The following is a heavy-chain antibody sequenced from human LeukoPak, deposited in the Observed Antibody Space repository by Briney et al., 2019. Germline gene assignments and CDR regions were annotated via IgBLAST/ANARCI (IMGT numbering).Heavy chain of an antibody. CDR1: GFTFSDYY. D-gene: IGHD5-12*01. CDR3: ARDRSGYSGYDFFDY. CDR2: ISSDDTTI. J-gene: IGHJ4*02. Sequence: GGSLRLSCTASGFTFSDYYMAWIRQAPGKGLEWISYISSDDTTISYADSVKGRFTISRDNAKNSLYLQMNSLRAEDTAVYYCARDRSGYSGYDFFDYWGQGALVTVSS. V-gene: IGHV3-11*04.